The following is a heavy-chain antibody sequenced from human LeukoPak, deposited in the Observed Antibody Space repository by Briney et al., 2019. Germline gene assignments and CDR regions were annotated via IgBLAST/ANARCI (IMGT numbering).Heavy chain of an antibody. CDR2: ISSSGSTI. Sequence: GGSLRLSCAASGFTFSRYSMNWVRQAPGKGLEWVSYISSSGSTIYYADSVKGRFTISRDNAKNSLYLQMNSLRAEDTAVYYCARGGGSGSYYYYYYYMDVWGKGTTVTISS. J-gene: IGHJ6*03. CDR3: ARGGGSGSYYYYYYYMDV. V-gene: IGHV3-48*04. D-gene: IGHD3-10*01. CDR1: GFTFSRYS.